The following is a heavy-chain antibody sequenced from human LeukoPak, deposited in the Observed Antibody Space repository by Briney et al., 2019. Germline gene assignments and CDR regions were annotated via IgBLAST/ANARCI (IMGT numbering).Heavy chain of an antibody. V-gene: IGHV3-23*01. J-gene: IGHJ6*02. CDR2: ISGSGGST. CDR1: GFTFSSYA. Sequence: GGSLRLSCAASGFTFSSYAMSWVRQAPGKGLEWVSAISGSGGSTYYADSVKGRFTISRDNSKNTLYLQMNSLRAEDTAVYYCAKMAMVRGVIIGYYYYYGMDVWGQGTTVTVSS. CDR3: AKMAMVRGVIIGYYYYYGMDV. D-gene: IGHD3-10*01.